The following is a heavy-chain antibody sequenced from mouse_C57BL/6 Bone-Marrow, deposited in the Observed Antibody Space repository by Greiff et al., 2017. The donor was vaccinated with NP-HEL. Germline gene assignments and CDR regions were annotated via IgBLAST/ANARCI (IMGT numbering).Heavy chain of an antibody. CDR1: GYTFTTYP. J-gene: IGHJ2*01. V-gene: IGHV1-47*01. CDR3: ARGRWLPIFDY. CDR2: FHPYNDDT. D-gene: IGHD2-2*01. Sequence: VMLVESGAELVKPGASVKMSCKASGYTFTTYPIEWMKQNHGKSLEWIGNFHPYNDDTKYNEKFKGKATLTVEKSSSTVYLELSRLTSDDSAVDFCARGRWLPIFDYWGQGTTLTGSS.